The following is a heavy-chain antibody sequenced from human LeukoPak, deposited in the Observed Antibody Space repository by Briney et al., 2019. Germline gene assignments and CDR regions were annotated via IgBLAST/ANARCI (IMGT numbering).Heavy chain of an antibody. CDR3: ARGGLRSGGSCYIN. CDR2: INHSGST. J-gene: IGHJ4*02. D-gene: IGHD2-15*01. CDR1: GASITNYY. Sequence: SETLSLTCTVSGASITNYYWSWIRQPPGKGLEWIGEINHSGSTNYNPSLKSRVTISVDTSKNQFSLKLSSVTAADTAVYYCARGGLRSGGSCYINWGQGTLVTVSS. V-gene: IGHV4-34*01.